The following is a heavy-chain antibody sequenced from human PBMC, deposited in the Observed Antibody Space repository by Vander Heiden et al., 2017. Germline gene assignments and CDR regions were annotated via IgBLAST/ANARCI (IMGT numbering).Heavy chain of an antibody. CDR3: ARGGYYDSSGYYPERGFDY. J-gene: IGHJ4*02. CDR1: GFTFRSYD. Sequence: EVQLVESGGGLVQPGGSLRLSCAASGFTFRSYDMHWVRQATGKGLEWVSAIGTAGDTYYPGSVKGRFTISRENAKNSLYLQMNSLRAGDTAVYYCARGGYYDSSGYYPERGFDYWGQGTLVTVSS. CDR2: IGTAGDT. D-gene: IGHD3-22*01. V-gene: IGHV3-13*01.